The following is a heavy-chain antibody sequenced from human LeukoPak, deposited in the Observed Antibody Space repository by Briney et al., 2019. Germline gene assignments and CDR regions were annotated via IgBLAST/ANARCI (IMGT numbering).Heavy chain of an antibody. Sequence: ASVKVSCKASGYTFTSYGISWVRQAPGQGLEWMGWISAYNGNTNYAQKLQGRATMTTDTSTSTAYMELRSLRSDDTAVYYCARRYDDYGDYVDAFDIWGQGTMVTVSS. CDR3: ARRYDDYGDYVDAFDI. CDR1: GYTFTSYG. J-gene: IGHJ3*02. CDR2: ISAYNGNT. D-gene: IGHD4-17*01. V-gene: IGHV1-18*01.